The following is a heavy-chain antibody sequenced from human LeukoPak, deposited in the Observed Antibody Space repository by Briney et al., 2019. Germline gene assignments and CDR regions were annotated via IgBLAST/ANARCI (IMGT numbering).Heavy chain of an antibody. J-gene: IGHJ6*03. V-gene: IGHV1-2*02. Sequence: ASVKVSCKASGYTFTSYYMHWVRQAPGQGLEWMGWINPNSGGTNYAQKFQGRVTMTRDTSISTAYMELSRLRSDDTAVYYCARGEPYSSSWSPRYYYYMDVWGKGTTVTVSS. CDR3: ARGEPYSSSWSPRYYYYMDV. CDR2: INPNSGGT. D-gene: IGHD6-13*01. CDR1: GYTFTSYY.